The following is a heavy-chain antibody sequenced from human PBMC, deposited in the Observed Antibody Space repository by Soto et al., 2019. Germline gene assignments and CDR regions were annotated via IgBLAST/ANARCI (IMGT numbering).Heavy chain of an antibody. V-gene: IGHV3-9*01. J-gene: IGHJ6*02. Sequence: EVQLVESGGGSVQPGRSLRLSCAASGFTFDDYAMHWVRQAPGKGLEWVSGISWNSGSIGYADSVKGRFTISRDNAKNSLYLQMNSLRAEDTALYYCASGHYGSGAWGYYYYGMDVWGQGTTVTVSS. CDR1: GFTFDDYA. D-gene: IGHD3-10*01. CDR2: ISWNSGSI. CDR3: ASGHYGSGAWGYYYYGMDV.